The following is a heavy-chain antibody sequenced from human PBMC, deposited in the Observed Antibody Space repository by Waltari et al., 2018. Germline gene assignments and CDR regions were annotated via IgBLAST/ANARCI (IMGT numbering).Heavy chain of an antibody. J-gene: IGHJ4*02. V-gene: IGHV4-38-2*01. Sequence: QVQLQESGPGLVQPSETLSLTCAVSGYSISSGYYWGWIRQPPGKGLEWIGSIYHSGSTYYNPSLKSRVTISVDTSKNQFSLKLSSVTAADTAVYYCAGHMVQGVDLFDYWGQGTLVTVSS. CDR1: GYSISSGYY. CDR3: AGHMVQGVDLFDY. D-gene: IGHD3-10*01. CDR2: IYHSGST.